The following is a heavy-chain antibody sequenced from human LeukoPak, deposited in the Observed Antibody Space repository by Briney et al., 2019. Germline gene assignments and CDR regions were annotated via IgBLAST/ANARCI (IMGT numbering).Heavy chain of an antibody. D-gene: IGHD2-2*02. J-gene: IGHJ5*02. CDR1: GFSLTTSGVG. Sequence: SGPTLVKPTQTLTLTCFFSGFSLTTSGVGVGWIRQPPGKALEWLGMIYWDDDKRYSPSLRSRVTLTKDTSAKQVVLTMTNLDPADTATYYCIHAYPRVSWFDPWGQGILVTVSS. CDR2: IYWDDDK. CDR3: IHAYPRVSWFDP. V-gene: IGHV2-5*02.